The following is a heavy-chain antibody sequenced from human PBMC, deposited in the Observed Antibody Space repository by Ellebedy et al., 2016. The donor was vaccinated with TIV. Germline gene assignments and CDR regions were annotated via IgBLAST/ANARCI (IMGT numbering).Heavy chain of an antibody. V-gene: IGHV1-69*13. CDR2: IIPIFGTA. J-gene: IGHJ3*02. CDR3: ARLSVVVPAAMTSDAFDI. D-gene: IGHD2-2*01. CDR1: GGTFSSYA. Sequence: AASVKVSCKASGGTFSSYAISWVRQAPGQGLEWMGGIIPIFGTANYAQKFQGRVTITADESTSTAYMELSSLRSEDTAVYYCARLSVVVPAAMTSDAFDIWGQGTMVTVSS.